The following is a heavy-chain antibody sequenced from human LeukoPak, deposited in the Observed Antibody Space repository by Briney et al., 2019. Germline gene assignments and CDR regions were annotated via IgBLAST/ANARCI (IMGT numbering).Heavy chain of an antibody. CDR2: IYYSGST. Sequence: PSETLSLTCTVSGASISTYYWSWIRQPPGKELEWIGYIYYSGSTNYNPSLKSRVTISVDTSKNQFSLNLSSVTAADTAVYYCARDRGGDHCFDYWGQGTLVTVSS. D-gene: IGHD2-21*02. CDR3: ARDRGGDHCFDY. CDR1: GASISTYY. J-gene: IGHJ4*02. V-gene: IGHV4-59*01.